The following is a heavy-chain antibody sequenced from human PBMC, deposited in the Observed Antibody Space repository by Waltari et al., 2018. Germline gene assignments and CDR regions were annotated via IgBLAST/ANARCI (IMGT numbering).Heavy chain of an antibody. CDR2: INPYNGDT. V-gene: IGHV1-18*01. CDR3: ARDDVDSSNFGGF. J-gene: IGHJ4*02. D-gene: IGHD6-13*01. CDR1: GYIFSNYG. Sequence: PLVQSGAEVKKPGASVKVSCKASGYIFSNYGITWVRKAPGQGLEWLGWINPYNGDTKYEQNLQGRVTMTTDTATTTAYMEIRTLRSDDTAIYYCARDDVDSSNFGGFWGQGTLVTVSS.